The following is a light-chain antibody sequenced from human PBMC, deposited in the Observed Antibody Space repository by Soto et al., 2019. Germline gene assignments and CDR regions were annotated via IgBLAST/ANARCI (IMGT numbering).Light chain of an antibody. V-gene: IGKV3-20*01. J-gene: IGKJ1*01. CDR1: QSIGGNY. CDR3: QQFVTSRT. Sequence: EIVLTQSPGTLSLSPGERATLSCRASQSIGGNYLAWYQQKPGQAPRLLIYGVFSRATGIPDRFSGSGSGTDFTLTISRLEPEDFAVYYCQQFVTSRTFGQGTKVEIK. CDR2: GVF.